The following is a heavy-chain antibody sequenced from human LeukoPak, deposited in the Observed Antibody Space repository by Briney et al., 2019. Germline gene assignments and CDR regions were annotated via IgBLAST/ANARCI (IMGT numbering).Heavy chain of an antibody. CDR1: GGSISSYY. CDR2: IYYSGST. CDR3: ARGHCSGGSCLFDY. Sequence: SETLSLTCTVSGGSISSYYWSWIRQPPGKGLEWIGYIYYSGSTNYNPSPKSRVTISVDTSKNQFSLKLSSVTAADTAVYYCARGHCSGGSCLFDYWGQGTLVTVSS. J-gene: IGHJ4*02. D-gene: IGHD2-15*01. V-gene: IGHV4-59*01.